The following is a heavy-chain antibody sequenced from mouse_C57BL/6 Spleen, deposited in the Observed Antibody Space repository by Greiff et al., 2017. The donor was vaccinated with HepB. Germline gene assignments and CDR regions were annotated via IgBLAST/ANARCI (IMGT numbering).Heavy chain of an antibody. CDR3: TEAGNSLLGY. D-gene: IGHD2-1*01. J-gene: IGHJ2*01. Sequence: EVHLVESGAELVRPGASVKLSCTASGFNIKDDYMHWVKQRPEQGLEWIGWIDPENGDTEYASKFQGKATITADTSSNTAYLQLSSLTSEDTAVYYCTEAGNSLLGYWGQGTTLTVSS. CDR1: GFNIKDDY. V-gene: IGHV14-4*01. CDR2: IDPENGDT.